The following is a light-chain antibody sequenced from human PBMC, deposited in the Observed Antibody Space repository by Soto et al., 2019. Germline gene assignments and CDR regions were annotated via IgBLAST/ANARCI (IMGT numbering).Light chain of an antibody. Sequence: QSVLTQPASVSGSPGQSITMSCTGTSSDVGSYNYVSWYQQHPGKAPKLMIYEVSDRPSGISSRFSGSKSGNTASLTISGLQTEDEADYYCSSYTSSSTLFGTGTKVTVL. CDR1: SSDVGSYNY. J-gene: IGLJ1*01. CDR2: EVS. CDR3: SSYTSSSTL. V-gene: IGLV2-14*01.